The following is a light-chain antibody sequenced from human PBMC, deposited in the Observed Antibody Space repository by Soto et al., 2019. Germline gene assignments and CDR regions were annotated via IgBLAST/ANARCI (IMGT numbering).Light chain of an antibody. CDR3: QQYNSYSKT. CDR2: KAT. CDR1: QSITTW. V-gene: IGKV1-5*03. J-gene: IGKJ1*01. Sequence: DTEMMQSPSTLSASVGGRVTITCRASQSITTWLAWYQQKPGKAPKLLIYKATNVQTGVPSRFSGSGSGTEFTLTISSLQPDDFATYYCQQYNSYSKTFGQGTTGDIK.